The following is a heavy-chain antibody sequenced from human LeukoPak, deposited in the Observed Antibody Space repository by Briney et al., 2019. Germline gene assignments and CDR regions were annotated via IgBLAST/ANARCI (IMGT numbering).Heavy chain of an antibody. CDR2: ISGDGGST. J-gene: IGHJ4*02. V-gene: IGHV3-43*02. CDR1: GFTFSSYA. CDR3: AKDIGHYYFDY. Sequence: QPGGSLRLSCAASGFTFSSYAMSCVRQAPGKGLEWVSLISGDGGSTYYADSVKGRFTISRDNSKNSLYLQMNSLRTEDTALYYCAKDIGHYYFDYWGQGTLVTVSS.